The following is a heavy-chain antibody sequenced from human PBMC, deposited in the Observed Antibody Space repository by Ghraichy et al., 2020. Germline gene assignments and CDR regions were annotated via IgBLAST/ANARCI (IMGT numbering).Heavy chain of an antibody. Sequence: SETLSLTCAVYGGSFSGYYWSWIRQPPGKGLEWIGEINHSGSTNYNPSLKSRVTISVDTSKNQFSLKLSSVTAAYTAVYYCARWGSILTGLSYYYYGMDVWGQGTTVTVSS. CDR1: GGSFSGYY. J-gene: IGHJ6*02. CDR2: INHSGST. D-gene: IGHD3-9*01. V-gene: IGHV4-34*01. CDR3: ARWGSILTGLSYYYYGMDV.